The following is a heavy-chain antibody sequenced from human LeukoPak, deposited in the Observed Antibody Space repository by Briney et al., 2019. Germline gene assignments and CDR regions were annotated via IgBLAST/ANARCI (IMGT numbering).Heavy chain of an antibody. J-gene: IGHJ4*02. CDR3: AKVSWLGTLPSYHFDS. V-gene: IGHV3-23*01. CDR1: GFTFSDHA. Sequence: GGSLRLSCAASGFTFSDHAMSWVRQAPGKGLGWVSAVCGTGTTTFYAASVKGRFTISRDNSKNTADLQMNSLRAEDTAVYYCAKVSWLGTLPSYHFDSWGQGPQVTVSS. D-gene: IGHD6-19*01. CDR2: VCGTGTTT.